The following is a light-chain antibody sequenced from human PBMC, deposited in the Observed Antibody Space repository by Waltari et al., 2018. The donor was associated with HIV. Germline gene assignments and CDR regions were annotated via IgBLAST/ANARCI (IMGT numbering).Light chain of an antibody. Sequence: SYELTQPPSVSVSPGQTARITCSGDALPKKYASWYQQKSGQAPVLVIYEDSKRPSGIPERFSGSSSGTMATLTISGAQVEDEADYYCYSIDSSGNHRVFGGGTKLTVL. CDR2: EDS. V-gene: IGLV3-10*01. J-gene: IGLJ2*01. CDR3: YSIDSSGNHRV. CDR1: ALPKKY.